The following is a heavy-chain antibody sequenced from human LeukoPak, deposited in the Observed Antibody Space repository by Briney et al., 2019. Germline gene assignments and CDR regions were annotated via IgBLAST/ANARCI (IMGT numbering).Heavy chain of an antibody. CDR3: LSGVDPIDAFDI. CDR2: ISGSGGST. CDR1: GFTFSSYA. J-gene: IGHJ3*02. Sequence: PGGSLRLSCAASGFTFSSYAMSWVRQAPGKGLEWVSAISGSGGSTYYADSVKGRFTISRDNSKNTLYLQMNSLRAEDTAVYYCLSGVDPIDAFDIWGQGTMVTVSS. V-gene: IGHV3-23*01. D-gene: IGHD3-10*01.